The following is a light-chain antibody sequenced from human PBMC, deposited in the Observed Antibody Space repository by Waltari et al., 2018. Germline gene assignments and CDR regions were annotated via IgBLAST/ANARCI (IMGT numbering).Light chain of an antibody. V-gene: IGKV3-15*01. CDR2: GAS. CDR3: QQYNNLPT. CDR1: QRVSSN. Sequence: EIVMTQSPATLSVSPGERATLSCRASQRVSSNLAWYQQKPGQAPRRLIYGASTRATGIPARFSGSGSGTEFTLTISSLQSEDFAVYYCQQYNNLPTFGQGTKVEIK. J-gene: IGKJ1*01.